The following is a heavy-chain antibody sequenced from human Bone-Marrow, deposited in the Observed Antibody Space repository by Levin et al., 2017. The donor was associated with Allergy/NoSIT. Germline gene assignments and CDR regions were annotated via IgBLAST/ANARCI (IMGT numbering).Heavy chain of an antibody. CDR1: GYTFTTYY. J-gene: IGHJ4*02. CDR3: DRGDYDGSGTYYNVPYFDY. D-gene: IGHD3-10*01. CDR2: INPPGGST. V-gene: IGHV1-46*01. Sequence: ASVKVSCKATGYTFTTYYMHWVRQAPGQGLEWMGMINPPGGSTSYAQKFQGRVTMTRDTSTSTVYMGLNSLRSEDTAVYLCDRGDYDGSGTYYNVPYFDYWGQGTQVTVSS.